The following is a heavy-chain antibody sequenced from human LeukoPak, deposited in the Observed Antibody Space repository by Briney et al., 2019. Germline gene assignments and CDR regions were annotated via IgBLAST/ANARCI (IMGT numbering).Heavy chain of an antibody. CDR2: ISSSSYI. Sequence: PGGSLRLSCAASGFTFSSYSMNWVRQAPGKGLEWVSSISSSSYIYYADSVKGRFTISRDNAKNSLYLQMNSLRGEDTAVYYCAREGGYSYGSLGYWGQRTLVTVSS. J-gene: IGHJ4*02. D-gene: IGHD5-18*01. CDR3: AREGGYSYGSLGY. CDR1: GFTFSSYS. V-gene: IGHV3-21*01.